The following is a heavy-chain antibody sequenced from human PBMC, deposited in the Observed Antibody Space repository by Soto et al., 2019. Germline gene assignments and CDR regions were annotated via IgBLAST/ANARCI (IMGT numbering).Heavy chain of an antibody. CDR3: ARGLAAAGIYYYYGMDV. V-gene: IGHV3-20*04. CDR2: INWNGGST. D-gene: IGHD6-13*01. Sequence: PGGSLRLSCAASGFTFDDYGMSWVRQAPGKGLEWVSGINWNGGSTGYADSVKGRFTISRDNAKNSLYLQMNGLRAEDTALYYCARGLAAAGIYYYYGMDVWGQGTTVTVSS. J-gene: IGHJ6*02. CDR1: GFTFDDYG.